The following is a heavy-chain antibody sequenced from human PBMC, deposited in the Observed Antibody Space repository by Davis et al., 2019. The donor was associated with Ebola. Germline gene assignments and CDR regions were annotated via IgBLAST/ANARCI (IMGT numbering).Heavy chain of an antibody. Sequence: LSLTCTVSGGSISSYYWSWIRQPPGKGLEWVSGISWNSGSIGYADSVKGRFTISRDNAKNSLYLQMNSLRAEDTALYYCARAVLRFLEWVYGMDVWGQGTTVTVSS. V-gene: IGHV3-9*01. J-gene: IGHJ6*02. CDR1: GGSISSYY. D-gene: IGHD3-3*01. CDR2: ISWNSGSI. CDR3: ARAVLRFLEWVYGMDV.